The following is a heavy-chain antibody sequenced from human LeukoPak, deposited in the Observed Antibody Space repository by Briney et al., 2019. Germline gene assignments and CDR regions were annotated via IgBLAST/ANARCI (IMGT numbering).Heavy chain of an antibody. CDR3: ARQTGSGLFILP. Sequence: PSETLPLTCTVSGGSITNYYWSWIRQPPGKGLEWIGSIYYSGNTYYNASLKSQVSISIDTSKNQFSLRLTSVTAADTAVYYCARQTGSGLFILPGGQGTLVTVSS. D-gene: IGHD3/OR15-3a*01. CDR1: GGSITNYY. V-gene: IGHV4-59*04. CDR2: IYYSGNT. J-gene: IGHJ4*02.